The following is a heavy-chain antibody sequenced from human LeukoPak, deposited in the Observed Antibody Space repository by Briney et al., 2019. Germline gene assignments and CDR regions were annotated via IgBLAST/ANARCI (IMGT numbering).Heavy chain of an antibody. CDR3: ARDRGVRIETGSLVY. J-gene: IGHJ4*02. CDR1: GFTFSSYW. CDR2: IKQDGSEK. D-gene: IGHD1-14*01. Sequence: GGSLRFSCAASGFTFSSYWMSWVRQAPGKGREWVANIKQDGSEKYYVDFVKGRFTISRDNAKNSLYLQMNSLRAEDTAVYYCARDRGVRIETGSLVYWGQGTLVTVSS. V-gene: IGHV3-7*01.